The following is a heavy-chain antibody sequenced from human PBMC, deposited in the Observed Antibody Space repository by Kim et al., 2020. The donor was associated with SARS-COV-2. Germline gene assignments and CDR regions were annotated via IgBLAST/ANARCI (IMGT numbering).Heavy chain of an antibody. CDR3: AKEMAAAGQPAFDH. V-gene: IGHV3-23*01. D-gene: IGHD6-13*01. J-gene: IGHJ4*02. Sequence: GGSLRLSCAASGFTFSSYAMSWVRQPPGKRLEWVSAISPRSTTYYADSVKGRFTISRDNSRNTVHLQMNSLRAEDTAVYYCAKEMAAAGQPAFDHWGQG. CDR2: ISPRSTT. CDR1: GFTFSSYA.